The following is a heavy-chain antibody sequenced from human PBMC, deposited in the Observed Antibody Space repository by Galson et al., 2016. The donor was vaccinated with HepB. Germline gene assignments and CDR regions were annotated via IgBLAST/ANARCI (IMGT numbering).Heavy chain of an antibody. CDR2: IDWDDDK. D-gene: IGHD3-22*01. Sequence: PALVTPTQTLTLTCTVSGFSLRTSGMCVSWIRQPPGKALEWLALIDWDDDKYYSTSLKTRLTISKDTSKNQVVLTMTNMDPVDTATYYCARSLRYDSSGYSPAGNYYYGMDVWGQGTTGTVSS. V-gene: IGHV2-70*01. CDR3: ARSLRYDSSGYSPAGNYYYGMDV. J-gene: IGHJ6*02. CDR1: GFSLRTSGMC.